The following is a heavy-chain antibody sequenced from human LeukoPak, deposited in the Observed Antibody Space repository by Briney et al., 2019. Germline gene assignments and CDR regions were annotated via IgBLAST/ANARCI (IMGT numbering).Heavy chain of an antibody. CDR1: GFTFSIHA. CDR3: ARVRANWYEDY. V-gene: IGHV3-23*01. J-gene: IGHJ4*02. CDR2: IGGGDT. D-gene: IGHD6-13*01. Sequence: PGGSLRLSCAGSGFTFSIHAMSWVRQAPGKGLEWVSTIGGGDTYYADSVKGRFTISRDDSQSTVHLQMISLRAEDTAVYYCARVRANWYEDYWGQGTLVTVSS.